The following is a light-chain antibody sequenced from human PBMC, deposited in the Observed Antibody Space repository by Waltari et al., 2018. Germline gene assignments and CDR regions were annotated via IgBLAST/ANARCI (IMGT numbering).Light chain of an antibody. J-gene: IGLJ2*01. CDR2: DVT. Sequence: QSALTQPASVSGSPGQSITIPCTGTRTDVGAYNYVYWYQQHPGKPPKLIIYDVTARPSGVSYRFTGSKSGDTASLTISGLQAEDEADYYCSSYTTTTTVIFGGGTKLTVL. V-gene: IGLV2-14*03. CDR1: RTDVGAYNY. CDR3: SSYTTTTTVI.